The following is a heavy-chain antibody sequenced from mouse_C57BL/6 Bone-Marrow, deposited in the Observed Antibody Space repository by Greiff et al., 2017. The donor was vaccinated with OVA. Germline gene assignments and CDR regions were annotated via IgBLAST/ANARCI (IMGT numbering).Heavy chain of an antibody. D-gene: IGHD2-2*01. V-gene: IGHV1-81*01. CDR2: IYPRSGNT. CDR3: ARGELWLRLKGFAY. CDR1: GYTFTSYG. J-gene: IGHJ3*01. Sequence: QVQLQQSGAELARPGASVKLSCKASGYTFTSYGISWVKQSTGQGLVWIGEIYPRSGNTYYNEKFKGKATLTADKSSSTAYMELRSLTSEDSAVYFCARGELWLRLKGFAYWGQGTLVTVSA.